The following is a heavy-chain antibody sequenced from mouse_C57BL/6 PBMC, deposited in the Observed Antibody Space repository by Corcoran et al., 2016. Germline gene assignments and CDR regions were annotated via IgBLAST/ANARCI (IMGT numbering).Heavy chain of an antibody. Sequence: EVQLQQSGPELVKPGASVKISCKASGYTFTDYYMNWVKQSHGKSLEWIGDINPNNGVTSYNQKFEGKATLTVDKSSSTAYMELRSLTSEDSVVYYCARRFYDYDDWYFDVWGTGTTVTVSS. CDR1: GYTFTDYY. CDR3: ARRFYDYDDWYFDV. V-gene: IGHV1-26*01. J-gene: IGHJ1*03. D-gene: IGHD2-4*01. CDR2: INPNNGVT.